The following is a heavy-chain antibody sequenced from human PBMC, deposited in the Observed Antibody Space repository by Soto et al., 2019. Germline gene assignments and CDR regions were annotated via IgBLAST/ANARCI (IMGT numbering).Heavy chain of an antibody. Sequence: GGSLRLSCAASGFTFSSYAMSWVRQAPGKGLEWVSAISGSGGSTYYADSVKGRFTISRDNSKNTLYLQMNSLRAEDTAVYYCAKEVSSIAARHGYYFDYWGQGTLVTVSS. J-gene: IGHJ4*02. V-gene: IGHV3-23*01. D-gene: IGHD6-6*01. CDR2: ISGSGGST. CDR3: AKEVSSIAARHGYYFDY. CDR1: GFTFSSYA.